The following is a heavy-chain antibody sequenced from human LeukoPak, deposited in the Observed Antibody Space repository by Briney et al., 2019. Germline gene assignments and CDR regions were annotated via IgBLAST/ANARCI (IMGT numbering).Heavy chain of an antibody. CDR1: GYTFTSYG. D-gene: IGHD6-13*01. CDR2: ISAYNGNT. CDR3: ARGAAAADNWFDP. Sequence: ASVKVSCKASGYTFTSYGISWVRQAPGQGLEWMGWISAYNGNTNYAQKLQGRVTMTTDTYTNIASDDTAVYYSARGAAAADNWFDPWGQGTLVTVSS. J-gene: IGHJ5*02. V-gene: IGHV1-18*01.